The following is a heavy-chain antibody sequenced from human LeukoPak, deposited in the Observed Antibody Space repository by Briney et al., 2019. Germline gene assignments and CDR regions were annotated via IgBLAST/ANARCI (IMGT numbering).Heavy chain of an antibody. CDR2: MNPNSGNT. V-gene: IGHV1-8*01. CDR1: GYTFTSYD. D-gene: IGHD3-10*01. CDR3: ARGRRDYYGSGKDYYFDY. Sequence: ASVKVSCKAPGYTFTSYDINWVRQATGQGLEWMGWMNPNSGNTGYAQKFQGRVTMTRSTSISTAYMELSSLRSEDTAVYYCARGRRDYYGSGKDYYFDYWGQGTLVTVSS. J-gene: IGHJ4*02.